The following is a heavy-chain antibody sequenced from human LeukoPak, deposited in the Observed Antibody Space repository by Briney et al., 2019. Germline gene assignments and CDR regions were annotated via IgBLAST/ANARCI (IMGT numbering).Heavy chain of an antibody. D-gene: IGHD1-14*01. J-gene: IGHJ2*01. Sequence: PGGSLRLSCAASGFTFSSYSMNWVRQAPGKGLEWVSYISSSSSTIYYADSVKGRFIISRDNAKNSLYLQMNSLRAEDTAVYYCARDSGIWYFDLWGRGTLVTVSS. CDR3: ARDSGIWYFDL. CDR2: ISSSSSTI. CDR1: GFTFSSYS. V-gene: IGHV3-48*01.